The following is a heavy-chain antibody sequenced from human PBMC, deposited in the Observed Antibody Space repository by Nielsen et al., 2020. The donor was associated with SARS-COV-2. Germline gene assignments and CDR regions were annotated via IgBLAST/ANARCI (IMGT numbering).Heavy chain of an antibody. CDR2: ISGDGGST. CDR3: AKDDFSSSSSDY. J-gene: IGHJ4*02. CDR1: GFTFSSYG. Sequence: GESLKISCAASGFTFSSYGMHWVRQAPGKGLEWVSLISGDGGSTYYADSVKGRFTISRDNSKNSLSLQMNSLRTEDTALYYCAKDDFSSSSSDYWGQGTLVTVSS. D-gene: IGHD6-6*01. V-gene: IGHV3-43*02.